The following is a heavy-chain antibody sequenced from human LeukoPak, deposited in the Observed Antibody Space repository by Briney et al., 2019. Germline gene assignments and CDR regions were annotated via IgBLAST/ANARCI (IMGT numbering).Heavy chain of an antibody. J-gene: IGHJ6*03. CDR2: INPNSGGT. CDR1: GYTFTGYY. CDR3: ARAGARGYSYGDYYYYYMDV. Sequence: ASVKVSCKASGYTFTGYYMHWVRQAPGQGLEWMGWINPNSGGTNYAQKFQGRVTMTRDTSISTAYMELSRLRSDDTAVYYCARAGARGYSYGDYYYYYMDVWGKGNTVTVSS. D-gene: IGHD5-18*01. V-gene: IGHV1-2*02.